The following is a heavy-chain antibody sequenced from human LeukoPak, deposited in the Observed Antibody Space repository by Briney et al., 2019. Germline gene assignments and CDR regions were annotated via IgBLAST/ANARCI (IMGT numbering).Heavy chain of an antibody. CDR1: GYTFTGYY. V-gene: IGHV1-2*02. Sequence: ASVKVSCKASGYTFTGYYMHWVRQAPGQGLEWMGWINPNSGGTNYAQKFQGRVTMTRDTSISTAYMELSRLRSDDTAVYYCAREYERFGVYFFDYWGQGTLVTVSS. CDR3: AREYERFGVYFFDY. CDR2: INPNSGGT. D-gene: IGHD3-10*01. J-gene: IGHJ4*02.